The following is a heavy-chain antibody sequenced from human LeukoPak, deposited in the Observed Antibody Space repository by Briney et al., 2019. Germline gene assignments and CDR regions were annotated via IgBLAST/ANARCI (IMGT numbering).Heavy chain of an antibody. CDR3: ASPQNGYSYGYY. Sequence: SVKVSCKASGGTFSSYAISWVRQAPGQGLEWMGRIIPIFGIANYAQKFQGRVTITTDESTSTAYMELSSLRSEDTAVYYCASPQNGYSYGYYWGQGTLVTVSS. D-gene: IGHD5-18*01. V-gene: IGHV1-69*05. CDR1: GGTFSSYA. CDR2: IIPIFGIA. J-gene: IGHJ4*02.